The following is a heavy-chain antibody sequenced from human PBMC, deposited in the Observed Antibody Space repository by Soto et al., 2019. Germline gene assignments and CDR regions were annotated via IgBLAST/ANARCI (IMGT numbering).Heavy chain of an antibody. CDR3: ARTAIFGVVQDYYMDV. CDR2: IIPILGIA. Sequence: GASVQVSCKASGGTFSSYTISWVRQAPGQGLEWMGRIIPILGIANYAQKFQGRVTITADKSTSTAYMELSSLRSEDTAVYYCARTAIFGVVQDYYMDVWGKGTTVTVSS. CDR1: GGTFSSYT. V-gene: IGHV1-69*02. D-gene: IGHD3-3*01. J-gene: IGHJ6*03.